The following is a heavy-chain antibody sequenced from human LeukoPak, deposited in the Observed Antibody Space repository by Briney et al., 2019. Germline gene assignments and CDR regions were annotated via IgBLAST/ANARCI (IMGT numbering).Heavy chain of an antibody. V-gene: IGHV3-7*01. CDR1: GFTFSSYA. D-gene: IGHD3-10*01. Sequence: GGSLRLSCAASGFTFSSYAMSWVRQAPGKGLEWVANIKQDASEKYYVDSVKGRFTVSRDNAKNSLYLQMNSLRAEDTAVYYCAREGSAWFGRGNYWGQGTLVTVSS. CDR2: IKQDASEK. CDR3: AREGSAWFGRGNY. J-gene: IGHJ4*02.